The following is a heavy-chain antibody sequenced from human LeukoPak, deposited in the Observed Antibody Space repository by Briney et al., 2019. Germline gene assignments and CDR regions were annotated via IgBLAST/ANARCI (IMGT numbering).Heavy chain of an antibody. CDR2: ICGSGGNT. Sequence: PGGSLRLSCAASGFTISSYAMSWVRQAPGKGLEWISLICGSGGNTNYADSVKGRFTISRDNSKHTLYLQMNSLRAEDTAVYYCAKERSASYYYDSSGYSNSNFDYWGQGTLVTISS. D-gene: IGHD3-22*01. V-gene: IGHV3-23*01. J-gene: IGHJ4*02. CDR1: GFTISSYA. CDR3: AKERSASYYYDSSGYSNSNFDY.